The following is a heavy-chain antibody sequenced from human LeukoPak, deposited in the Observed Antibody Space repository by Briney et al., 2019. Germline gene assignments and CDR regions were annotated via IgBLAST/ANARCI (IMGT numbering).Heavy chain of an antibody. J-gene: IGHJ4*02. CDR3: ARVINYYGSGSYLDY. CDR2: IYSGGST. Sequence: GGSLRLSCAASGFTVSSNYMSWVRQAPGKGLEWVSVIYSGGSTYYADSVKGRFTISRDNSKNTLYLQMNSLRAEDTAVYYCARVINYYGSGSYLDYWGQGTLVTVSS. CDR1: GFTVSSNY. D-gene: IGHD3-10*01. V-gene: IGHV3-53*01.